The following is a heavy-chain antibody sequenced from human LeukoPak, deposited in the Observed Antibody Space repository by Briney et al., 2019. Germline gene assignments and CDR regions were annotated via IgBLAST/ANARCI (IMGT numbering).Heavy chain of an antibody. CDR3: ARSVGALSFVKSAYYFDY. CDR2: INHSGST. J-gene: IGHJ4*02. CDR1: GGSFSGYY. D-gene: IGHD1-26*01. V-gene: IGHV4-34*01. Sequence: PSETLSLTCAVYGGSFSGYYWSWIRQPPGKGLEWIGEINHSGSTNYNPSLKSQVTISVDTSKNQFSLKLSSVTAADTAVYYCARSVGALSFVKSAYYFDYWGQGTLVTVSS.